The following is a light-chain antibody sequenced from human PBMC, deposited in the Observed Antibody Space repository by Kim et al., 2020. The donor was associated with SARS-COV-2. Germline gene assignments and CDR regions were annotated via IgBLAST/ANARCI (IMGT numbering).Light chain of an antibody. Sequence: EIVMTQSPATLSVSPGERATLSCRAGQSVGSNLAWYQQKPGQAPRLLIYGASTRATGIPARFSGSGSGTEFTLTISSLQSEDFAIYCCQQYNAWPETFGQGTKVDI. CDR1: QSVGSN. CDR3: QQYNAWPET. J-gene: IGKJ1*01. V-gene: IGKV3-15*01. CDR2: GAS.